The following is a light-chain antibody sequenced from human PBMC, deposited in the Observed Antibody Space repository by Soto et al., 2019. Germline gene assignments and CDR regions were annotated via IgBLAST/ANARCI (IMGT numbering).Light chain of an antibody. V-gene: IGLV2-14*03. CDR1: SSDVGAFNY. Sequence: QSVLTQPASVSGSPGQAITISCSGTSSDVGAFNYVSWYQQHPGKAPKLMIYDVSNRPSGVSNRFSGSKSGNTASLTISGLQSDDEADYFCSSYARRNTLLFGGGTKLTVL. CDR2: DVS. J-gene: IGLJ3*02. CDR3: SSYARRNTLL.